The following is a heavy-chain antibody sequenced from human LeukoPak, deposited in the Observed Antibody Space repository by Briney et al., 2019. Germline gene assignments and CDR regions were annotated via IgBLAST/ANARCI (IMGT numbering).Heavy chain of an antibody. D-gene: IGHD3-3*01. CDR2: IYYSGST. CDR3: ARVGYDFWCRRDYYYYMDV. CDR1: GGSISRGGYY. J-gene: IGHJ6*03. V-gene: IGHV4-31*03. Sequence: SQTLSLTCTVSGGSISRGGYYWSWIRQHPGKGLEWIGYIYYSGSTYYNPSLKSRVTISVDTSKNQFSLKLSSVTAADTAVYYCARVGYDFWCRRDYYYYMDVWGKGTTVTVSS.